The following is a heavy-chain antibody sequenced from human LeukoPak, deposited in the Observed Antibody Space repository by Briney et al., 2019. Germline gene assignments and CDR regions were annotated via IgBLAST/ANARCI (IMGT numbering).Heavy chain of an antibody. V-gene: IGHV4-59*01. CDR3: ARGGYSYPYYFDY. Sequence: SETLSLTCTVSGGSISSYYWSWIRQPPGKGLEWIGYIYYSGSTNYNPSLKSRVTISVDTSKNQFSLKLSSVTAADTAVYYCARGGYSYPYYFDYWGQGTLVTVSS. D-gene: IGHD5-18*01. J-gene: IGHJ4*02. CDR1: GGSISSYY. CDR2: IYYSGST.